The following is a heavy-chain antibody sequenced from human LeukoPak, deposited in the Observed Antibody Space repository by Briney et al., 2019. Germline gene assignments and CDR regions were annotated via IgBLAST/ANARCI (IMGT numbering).Heavy chain of an antibody. CDR1: GFAFSSYG. CDR2: IPYDGSKK. Sequence: PGGSLRLSCAASGFAFSSYGMHWVRQAPGKGLEWVAVIPYDGSKKYYADSVKGRFTISRDNSKNTLYLQMNSLRAEDTAVYYCARSYYYGSGTPAHFDYWGQGILVTVSS. J-gene: IGHJ4*02. CDR3: ARSYYYGSGTPAHFDY. V-gene: IGHV3-30*03. D-gene: IGHD3-10*01.